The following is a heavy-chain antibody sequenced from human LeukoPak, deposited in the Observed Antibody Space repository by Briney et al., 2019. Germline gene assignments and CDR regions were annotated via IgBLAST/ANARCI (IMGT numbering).Heavy chain of an antibody. CDR1: GFTFSSYG. Sequence: PGGSLRLSCAASGFTFSSYGMHWVRQAPGKGLEWVAVISYDGSNKYYADSVKGRFTISRDNSKNTLYLQMNSLRAEDTAVYYCAKDNYGDYDFSFDYWGQGTLVTVSS. J-gene: IGHJ4*02. V-gene: IGHV3-30*18. CDR2: ISYDGSNK. CDR3: AKDNYGDYDFSFDY. D-gene: IGHD4-17*01.